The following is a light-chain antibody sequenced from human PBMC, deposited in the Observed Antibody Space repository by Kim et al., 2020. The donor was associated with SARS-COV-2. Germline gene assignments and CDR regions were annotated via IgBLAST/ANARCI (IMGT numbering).Light chain of an antibody. V-gene: IGKV3-11*01. CDR3: QQRSSWWT. J-gene: IGKJ1*01. CDR1: QNISSY. CDR2: DAS. Sequence: SLSPGERATLSCSASQNISSYLAWYQQKPGQAPRLLIYDASNRATGIPARFSGSGSGTDFTLTISSLEPEDFAVYYCQQRSSWWTFGQGTKVDIK.